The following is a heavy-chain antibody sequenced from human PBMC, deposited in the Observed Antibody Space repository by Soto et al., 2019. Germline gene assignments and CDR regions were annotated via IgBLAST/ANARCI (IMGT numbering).Heavy chain of an antibody. J-gene: IGHJ6*02. Sequence: SVKVSCKASGFTFTSSAVQWVRQARGQRLEWIGWIVVGSGNTNYAQKFQERVTITRDMSTSTTYMELSSLRSEDTAVYYCAAEGTVTPYYYYGMDVWGQGTTVTVSS. CDR3: AAEGTVTPYYYYGMDV. CDR2: IVVGSGNT. V-gene: IGHV1-58*01. D-gene: IGHD4-4*01. CDR1: GFTFTSSA.